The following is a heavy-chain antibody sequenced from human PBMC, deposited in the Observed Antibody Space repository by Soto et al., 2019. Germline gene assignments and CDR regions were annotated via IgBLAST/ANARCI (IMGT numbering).Heavy chain of an antibody. CDR2: IIPIFGTA. CDR3: ARGGRYFAIFGVVITAGGYFDY. J-gene: IGHJ4*02. Sequence: GASAKVSCKASGGTFSSYAISWVRQAPGQGLEWMGGIIPIFGTANYAQKFQGRVTITADESTSTAYMELSSLRSEDTAVYYRARGGRYFAIFGVVITAGGYFDYWGQGTLVTVSS. V-gene: IGHV1-69*13. D-gene: IGHD3-3*01. CDR1: GGTFSSYA.